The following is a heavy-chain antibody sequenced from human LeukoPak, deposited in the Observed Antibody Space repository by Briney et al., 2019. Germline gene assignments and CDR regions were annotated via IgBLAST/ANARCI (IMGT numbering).Heavy chain of an antibody. CDR2: VSGSGVST. V-gene: IGHV3-23*01. J-gene: IGHJ4*02. Sequence: GGSLRLSXAASGFTFSSYAMSWVRQPPGKGLEWVSAVSGSGVSTYYADSVKGRFTISRDNSKNTLYLQMYSLRAEDTAVYYCAKVGSGWYYFDYWGQGTLATVSS. CDR1: GFTFSSYA. D-gene: IGHD6-19*01. CDR3: AKVGSGWYYFDY.